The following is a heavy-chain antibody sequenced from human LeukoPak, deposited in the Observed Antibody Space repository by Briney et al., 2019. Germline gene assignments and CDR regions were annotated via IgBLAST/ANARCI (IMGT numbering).Heavy chain of an antibody. Sequence: GGSLRLSCAASGFTFSRYSMNWVRQAPGKGPEWVSGISWNSGSIGYADSVKGRFTISRDNAKNSLYLQMNSLRAEDTALYYCAKPTYSSSWYLDAFDIWGQGTMVTVSS. CDR3: AKPTYSSSWYLDAFDI. J-gene: IGHJ3*02. V-gene: IGHV3-9*01. D-gene: IGHD6-13*01. CDR2: ISWNSGSI. CDR1: GFTFSRYS.